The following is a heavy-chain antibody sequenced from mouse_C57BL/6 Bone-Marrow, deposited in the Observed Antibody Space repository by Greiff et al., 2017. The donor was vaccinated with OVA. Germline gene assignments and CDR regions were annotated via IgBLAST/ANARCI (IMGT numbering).Heavy chain of an antibody. Sequence: VQLQQPGAELVMPGASVKLSCKASGYTFTSYWMHWVKQRPGQGLEWIGEIDPSDSYTNYNQKFKGKSTLTVDKSSSTAYMQLSSPTSEDSAVYYCARDGGPWFAYWGQGTLVTVSA. CDR2: IDPSDSYT. J-gene: IGHJ3*01. V-gene: IGHV1-69*01. CDR1: GYTFTSYW. D-gene: IGHD1-1*01. CDR3: ARDGGPWFAY.